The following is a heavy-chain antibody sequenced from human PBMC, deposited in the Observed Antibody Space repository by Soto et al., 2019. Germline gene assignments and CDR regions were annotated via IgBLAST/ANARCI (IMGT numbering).Heavy chain of an antibody. V-gene: IGHV2-70*01. CDR1: GFSLSTSGKC. CDR2: IDWDDDK. J-gene: IGHJ6*02. D-gene: IGHD2-15*01. CDR3: ARIVVVAAGRGYYYYYGMDV. Sequence: SGPTLVNPTQTLTLTCTFSGFSLSTSGKCVSWIRQPPGKALEWLALIDWDDDKYYSTSLKTRLTISKDTSKNQVVLTMTNMDPVDTATYYCARIVVVAAGRGYYYYYGMDVWGQGTTVTVSS.